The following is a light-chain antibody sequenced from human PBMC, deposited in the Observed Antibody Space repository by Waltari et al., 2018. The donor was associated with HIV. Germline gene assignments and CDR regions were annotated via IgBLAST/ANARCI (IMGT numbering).Light chain of an antibody. Sequence: QSVLTQPPSASGTPGQRVTISCSGSSSNIESTYVYWYQQLPGTAPKLLIYWSLQRPSGVLDRCAGSKSGTSASLAISGLRSEDEADYYWAAWDDSLSVVVFGGGTKLTVL. CDR2: WSL. CDR3: AAWDDSLSVVV. V-gene: IGLV1-47*01. CDR1: SSNIESTY. J-gene: IGLJ2*01.